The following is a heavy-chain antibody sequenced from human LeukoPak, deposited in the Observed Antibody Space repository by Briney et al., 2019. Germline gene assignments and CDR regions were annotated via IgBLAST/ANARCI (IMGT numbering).Heavy chain of an antibody. CDR1: GYSISNGYY. CDR3: ARVPTVTFFDH. CDR2: IYYSVST. V-gene: IGHV4-38-2*02. D-gene: IGHD4-17*01. Sequence: SETLSLTCTVSGYSISNGYYWGWIRQPPGKGLEWIGSIYYSVSTYDNPSLKSRVTISVDTSKNQFSLKLSSVTAADTAVYYCARVPTVTFFDHWGQGTLVTVSS. J-gene: IGHJ4*02.